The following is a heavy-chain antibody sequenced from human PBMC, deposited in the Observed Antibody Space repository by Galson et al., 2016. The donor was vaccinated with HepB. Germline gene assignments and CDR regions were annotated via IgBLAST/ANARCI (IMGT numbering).Heavy chain of an antibody. CDR3: GKRVPVAGTWGGRLYY. V-gene: IGHV3-48*01. D-gene: IGHD6-19*01. CDR1: GFDFRRYA. J-gene: IGHJ4*02. CDR2: ISSTGSSI. Sequence: SLRLSCAASGFDFRRYAMNWVRQAPGKGLQWLSYISSTGSSIYYADSLKGRFAISRDNSKNTVYLQANSMRAEDTAVYYCGKRVPVAGTWGGRLYYGDQGTVVTVS.